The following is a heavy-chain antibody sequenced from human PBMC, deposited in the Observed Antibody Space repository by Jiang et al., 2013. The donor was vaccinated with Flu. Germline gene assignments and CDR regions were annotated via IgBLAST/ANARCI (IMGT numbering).Heavy chain of an antibody. D-gene: IGHD6-19*01. CDR2: IYYSGST. CDR3: AGGTIAVAAKFDY. Sequence: GKGLEWIGYIYYSGSTNYNPSLKSRVTISVDTSKNQFSLKLSSVTAADTAVYYCAGGTIAVAAKFDYWGQGTLVTVSS. J-gene: IGHJ4*02. V-gene: IGHV4-59*01.